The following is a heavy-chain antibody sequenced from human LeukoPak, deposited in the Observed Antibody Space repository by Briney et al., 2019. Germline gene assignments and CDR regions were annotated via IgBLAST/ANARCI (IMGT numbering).Heavy chain of an antibody. CDR2: IRYDGSNE. V-gene: IGHV3-30*02. CDR1: GFIFSSYG. D-gene: IGHD6-13*01. J-gene: IGHJ6*03. CDR3: AKEPYSSPDHYYYYMDV. Sequence: GGSLRLSCAASGFIFSSYGMHWVRQAPGKGLEWEAFIRYDGSNEDYADSVEGRFTISRDNSKNTLYLQMNNLRTEDTAVYYCAKEPYSSPDHYYYYMDVWGKGATVTVSS.